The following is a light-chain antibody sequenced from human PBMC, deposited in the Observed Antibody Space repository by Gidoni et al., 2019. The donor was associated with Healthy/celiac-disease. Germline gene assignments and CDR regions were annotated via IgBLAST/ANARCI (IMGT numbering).Light chain of an antibody. CDR2: AAS. V-gene: IGKV1-39*01. Sequence: DIQMTQSPSSLSASVGDRVTITCRASQSISSYLNWYQQKPGKAPKLLIYAASSLQSGVPSRFSGSGSGTDFTLTISSLQPEEFATYYCQQSYSTLRTFXXXTKVEIK. CDR3: QQSYSTLRT. J-gene: IGKJ1*01. CDR1: QSISSY.